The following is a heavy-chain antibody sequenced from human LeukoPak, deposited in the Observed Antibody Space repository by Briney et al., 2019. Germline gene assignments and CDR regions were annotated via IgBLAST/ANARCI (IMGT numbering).Heavy chain of an antibody. CDR3: ARGETYYYDSSGYPEYFQH. V-gene: IGHV4-59*01. CDR2: IYYSGST. Sequence: PSETLSLTCTVSGGSISSYYWSWIRQPPGKGLEWIGYIYYSGSTNYNPSLKSRVTISVDTSKNQFSLKLSSVTAADTAVYYCARGETYYYDSSGYPEYFQHWGQAPWSPSPQ. CDR1: GGSISSYY. D-gene: IGHD3-22*01. J-gene: IGHJ1*01.